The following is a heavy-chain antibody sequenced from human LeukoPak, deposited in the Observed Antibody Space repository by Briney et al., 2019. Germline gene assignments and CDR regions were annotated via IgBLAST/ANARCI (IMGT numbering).Heavy chain of an antibody. V-gene: IGHV6-1*01. CDR1: GDSVSSKSV. Sequence: SQTLSLTCGISGDSVSSKSVWNWIRQSPSRGLEWLGRVYYRSKWSKNYAVSVKGRITINPDTSTNQFSPQLSSVTAEDTAVYYCARGDQDFDFWGQGTLVTVSS. CDR2: VYYRSKWSK. D-gene: IGHD5-24*01. J-gene: IGHJ4*02. CDR3: ARGDQDFDF.